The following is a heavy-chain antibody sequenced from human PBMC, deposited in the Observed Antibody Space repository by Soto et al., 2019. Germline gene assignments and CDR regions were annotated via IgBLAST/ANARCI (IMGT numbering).Heavy chain of an antibody. CDR3: ARAGAATLSDY. J-gene: IGHJ4*02. D-gene: IGHD2-15*01. CDR1: GGSISSYY. Sequence: QVQLQESGPGLVKPSETLSLTCTVSGGSISSYYCSWIRQPPGKGLERIGYMYCSGSTNYNPSLKRRVTISVDTSKNPFSLKLSSVPAADTAVYYCARAGAATLSDYWGQGTLVSVSS. CDR2: MYCSGST. V-gene: IGHV4-59*01.